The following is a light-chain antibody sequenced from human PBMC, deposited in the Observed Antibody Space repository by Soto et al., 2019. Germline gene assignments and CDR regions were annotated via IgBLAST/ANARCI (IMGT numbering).Light chain of an antibody. V-gene: IGLV1-40*01. CDR3: QSYDSSLSAFYV. J-gene: IGLJ1*01. Sequence: QSVLTQPPSVSGAPGQMVTIPCTGSSSNIGAGYDVHWYQQLPGTAPKLLIYGNSNRPSGVPDRFSGSKSGTSASLAITGLQAEDEADYYCQSYDSSLSAFYVFGNGTKVTVL. CDR2: GNS. CDR1: SSNIGAGYD.